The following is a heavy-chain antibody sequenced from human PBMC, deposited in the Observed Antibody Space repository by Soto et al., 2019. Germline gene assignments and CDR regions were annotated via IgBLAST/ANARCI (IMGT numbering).Heavy chain of an antibody. CDR3: AKWAPEDCPSGVCYGRSYYGLDV. CDR2: ISGSSDTT. J-gene: IGHJ6*02. D-gene: IGHD2-8*01. CDR1: GFTFSSYA. Sequence: EVHLLESGGDLVQPGGSLRLSCAASGFTFSSYAMSWVRQAPGKGLEWVSGISGSSDTTYYADSVKGRFPISRDTSKNTLSLQMHSLGAEDTAVYYCAKWAPEDCPSGVCYGRSYYGLDVWGQGTTVTVSS. V-gene: IGHV3-23*01.